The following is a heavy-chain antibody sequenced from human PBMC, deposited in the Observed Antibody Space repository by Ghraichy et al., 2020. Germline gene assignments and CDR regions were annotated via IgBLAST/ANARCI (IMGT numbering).Heavy chain of an antibody. CDR3: AREGAAAGGFDY. CDR2: IWYDGSNK. V-gene: IGHV3-33*01. D-gene: IGHD6-13*01. Sequence: GGSLRLSCAASGFTFSSYGMHWVRQAPGKGLEWVAVIWYDGSNKYYADSVKGRFTISRDNSKNTLYLQMNSLRAEDTAVYYCAREGAAAGGFDYWGQGTLVTVSS. J-gene: IGHJ4*02. CDR1: GFTFSSYG.